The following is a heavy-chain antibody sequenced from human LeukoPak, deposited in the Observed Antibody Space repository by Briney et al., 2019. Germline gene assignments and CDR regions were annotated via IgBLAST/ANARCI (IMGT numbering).Heavy chain of an antibody. CDR1: GYAFSSYG. J-gene: IGHJ4*02. Sequence: ASVKVSCKASGYAFSSYGFSWVRQAPGQGLEWIGWISSYDGNTKSIDKLQGRVTMTTDTSTSTAYMELRSLRSDDTAVYYCARQITGGSYYLDYWGQGTLVTVSS. V-gene: IGHV1-18*01. CDR2: ISSYDGNT. CDR3: ARQITGGSYYLDY. D-gene: IGHD1-26*01.